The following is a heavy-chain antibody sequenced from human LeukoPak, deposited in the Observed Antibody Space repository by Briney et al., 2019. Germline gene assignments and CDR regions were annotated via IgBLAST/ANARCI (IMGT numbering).Heavy chain of an antibody. J-gene: IGHJ4*02. D-gene: IGHD3-3*01. CDR3: ARVYDRNFWSGYTTPGIDY. CDR2: INPNSGGT. CDR1: GYTFTGYY. Sequence: PKASVKVSCKASGYTFTGYYMHWVRQAPGQGLEWMGWINPNSGGTNYAQKFQGRVTMTRDTSISTAYMELSRLRSDDTAVYYCARVYDRNFWSGYTTPGIDYWGQGTLVTVSS. V-gene: IGHV1-2*02.